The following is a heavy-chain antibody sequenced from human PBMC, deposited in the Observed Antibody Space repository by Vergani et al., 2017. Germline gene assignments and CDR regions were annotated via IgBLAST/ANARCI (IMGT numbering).Heavy chain of an antibody. J-gene: IGHJ6*02. CDR2: IKSKTDGGTT. Sequence: EVQLVESGGGLVKPGGSLRLSCAASGFTFSNAWMSWVRQAPGKGLEWVGRIKSKTDGGTTDYAAPVKGRFTISRDDSKNTLYLQMNSLKTEDTAVYYCTTDGYYGSGSYYNVVNYYGMDVWGQGTTVTVSS. CDR1: GFTFSNAW. CDR3: TTDGYYGSGSYYNVVNYYGMDV. D-gene: IGHD3-10*01. V-gene: IGHV3-15*01.